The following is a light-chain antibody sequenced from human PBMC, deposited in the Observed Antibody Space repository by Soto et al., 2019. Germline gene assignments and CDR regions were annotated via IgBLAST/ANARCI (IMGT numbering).Light chain of an antibody. CDR2: EVS. CDR1: SSDVVNYNW. V-gene: IGLV2-14*01. CDR3: SSSSASGIHV. Sequence: QSVLTQPASVSGSPGQSITISCTGTSSDVVNYNWVAWYQQHPGKVPKLMIYEVSNRPSGVSHRFSGFKSGNTASLTISGLQAEDEAHYYCSSSSASGIHVFGGGTKLTVL. J-gene: IGLJ2*01.